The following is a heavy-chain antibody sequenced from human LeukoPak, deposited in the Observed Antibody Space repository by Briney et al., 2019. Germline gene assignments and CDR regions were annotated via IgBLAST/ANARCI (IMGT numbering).Heavy chain of an antibody. CDR2: VYNRGST. J-gene: IGHJ5*02. Sequence: SETLSLTCTVSGGSTSSYYWGWIRQPPGRGLEWIGYVYNRGSTNYNPSLRTRVTISADTSKNQFSLKLSSVTAADTAVYYCAKHRLRGFWIDPWGQGTLVTVSS. CDR3: AKHRLRGFWIDP. CDR1: GGSTSSYY. V-gene: IGHV4-59*08. D-gene: IGHD3-16*01.